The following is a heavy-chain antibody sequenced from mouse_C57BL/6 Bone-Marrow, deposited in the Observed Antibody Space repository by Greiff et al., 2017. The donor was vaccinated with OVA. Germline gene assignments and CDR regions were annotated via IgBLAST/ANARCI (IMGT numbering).Heavy chain of an antibody. CDR1: GYTFTSYW. CDR3: AGDYYGSSSYYAMDY. D-gene: IGHD1-1*01. V-gene: IGHV1-64*01. J-gene: IGHJ4*01. Sequence: QVQLQQPGAELVKPGASVKLSCKASGYTFTSYWMHWVKQRPGQGLEWIGMIHPNSGSTNYNEKFKSKATLTVDKSSSTAYMQLSSLTSEDSAVYYCAGDYYGSSSYYAMDYWGQGTSVTVSS. CDR2: IHPNSGST.